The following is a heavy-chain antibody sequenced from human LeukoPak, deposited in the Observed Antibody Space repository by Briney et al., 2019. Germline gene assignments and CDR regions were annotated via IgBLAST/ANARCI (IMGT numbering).Heavy chain of an antibody. D-gene: IGHD6-6*01. Sequence: SETLSLTCTVSGGSINSYYWNWVRQPPGKGLEWIGYIYYSGSTNYNPSLESRVTISVDTSKNQFSLRLSSVTAADTAIYYCARRSDIAARGHFDYWGQGTLVTVSS. CDR2: IYYSGST. CDR1: GGSINSYY. J-gene: IGHJ4*02. CDR3: ARRSDIAARGHFDY. V-gene: IGHV4-59*08.